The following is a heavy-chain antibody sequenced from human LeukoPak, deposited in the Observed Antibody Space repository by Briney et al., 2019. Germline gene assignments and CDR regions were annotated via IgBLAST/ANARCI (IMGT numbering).Heavy chain of an antibody. D-gene: IGHD3-10*01. CDR2: FDPEDGET. Sequence: ASVKVSCKVSGYTLTELSMHWVRQAPGKGLEWMGGFDPEDGETIYAQKFQGRVTITADESTSTAYMELSSLRSEDTAVYYCARDLGYWGQGTLVTVSS. CDR3: ARDLGY. J-gene: IGHJ4*02. V-gene: IGHV1-24*01. CDR1: GYTLTELS.